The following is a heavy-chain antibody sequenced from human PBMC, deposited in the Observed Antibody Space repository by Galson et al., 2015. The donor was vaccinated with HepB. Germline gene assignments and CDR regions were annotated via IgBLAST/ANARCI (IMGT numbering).Heavy chain of an antibody. Sequence: SLRLSCAASGFIFSSYGMHWVRQAPGKGLEWVAVILYDGSHKYYADSVKGRFTISRDNSKNTLYLQMNSLRAEDTAVYYCARAGGIDYWGQGTLVTVSS. CDR2: ILYDGSHK. D-gene: IGHD3-16*01. CDR1: GFIFSSYG. V-gene: IGHV3-30*03. J-gene: IGHJ4*02. CDR3: ARAGGIDY.